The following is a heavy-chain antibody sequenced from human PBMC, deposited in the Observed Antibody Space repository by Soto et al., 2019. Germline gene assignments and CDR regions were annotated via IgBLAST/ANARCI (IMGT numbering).Heavy chain of an antibody. J-gene: IGHJ4*02. Sequence: PSETLSLTCTVSGDSMSSYYWSWIRQPPGKGLEWIGYIYYSGSTNYNPSLKSRATISVDTSKNQFSLKLSSVTAADTAVYYCARHYSSAWYKVDYWGQGXLVTVSS. D-gene: IGHD6-13*01. V-gene: IGHV4-59*01. CDR2: IYYSGST. CDR3: ARHYSSAWYKVDY. CDR1: GDSMSSYY.